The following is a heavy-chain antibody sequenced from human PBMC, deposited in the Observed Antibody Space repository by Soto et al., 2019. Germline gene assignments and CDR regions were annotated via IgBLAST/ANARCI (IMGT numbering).Heavy chain of an antibody. V-gene: IGHV4-59*11. D-gene: IGHD3-16*01. CDR1: GGSMSSHY. CDR2: ISYSGSS. CDR3: ARADPDASVGF. J-gene: IGHJ4*02. Sequence: SETLSLTCTVSGGSMSSHYWTWLRQPPGKGLEWIGYISYSGSSYYNPSLKSRVTISADTSRNQFSLRLTSVIAADTAVYFCARADPDASVGFWGQGTLVTVSS.